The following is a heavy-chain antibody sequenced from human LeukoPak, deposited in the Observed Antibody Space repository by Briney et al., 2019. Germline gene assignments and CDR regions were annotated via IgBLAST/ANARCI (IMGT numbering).Heavy chain of an antibody. Sequence: PSETLSLTCAVYGGSFSGYYWSWIRQPPGKGLEWIGEINHSGSINYNPSLKSRVTISVDTSKNQFSLKLSSVTAADTAVYYCARGGVVVPAAMPYNWFDPWGQGTLVTVSS. CDR1: GGSFSGYY. CDR3: ARGGVVVPAAMPYNWFDP. V-gene: IGHV4-34*01. D-gene: IGHD2-2*01. J-gene: IGHJ5*02. CDR2: INHSGSI.